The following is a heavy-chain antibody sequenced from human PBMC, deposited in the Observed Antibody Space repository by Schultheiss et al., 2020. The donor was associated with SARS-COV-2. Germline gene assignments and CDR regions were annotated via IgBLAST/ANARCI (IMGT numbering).Heavy chain of an antibody. CDR2: IKSKTDGGTT. D-gene: IGHD6-13*01. CDR3: TTPPNVAAAADFCCNYEDV. J-gene: IGHJ6*03. V-gene: IGHV3-15*05. Sequence: GGSLRLSCAASGFTFSSYALDWVRQAPGKGLEWVGLIKSKTDGGTTDYAAPVKGRFTISRDDSKNTLYLQMNSLKTEVTAVYYCTTPPNVAAAADFCCNYEDVWGKGTTVTVSS. CDR1: GFTFSSYA.